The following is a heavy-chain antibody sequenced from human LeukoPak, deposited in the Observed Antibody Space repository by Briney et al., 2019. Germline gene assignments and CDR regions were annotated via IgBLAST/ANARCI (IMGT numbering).Heavy chain of an antibody. D-gene: IGHD2-2*01. CDR2: ISYDGSNK. V-gene: IGHV3-30*18. CDR1: GFTFSSYG. CDR3: AKDRGGIIVVVPAALEFYFDY. J-gene: IGHJ4*02. Sequence: SGGSLRLSCAASGFTFSSYGMHWVRQAPGKGLEWVAVISYDGSNKYYADSVKGRFTISRDNSKNTLYLQMNSLRAEDTAVYYCAKDRGGIIVVVPAALEFYFDYWGQGTLVTVSS.